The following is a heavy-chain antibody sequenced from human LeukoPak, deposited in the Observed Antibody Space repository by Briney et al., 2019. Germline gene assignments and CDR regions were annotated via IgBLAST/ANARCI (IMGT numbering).Heavy chain of an antibody. CDR3: ARSLPGTMLRGYGIDV. V-gene: IGHV5-51*01. CDR2: IYPGDSDT. Sequence: GESLKISCKASGYSFTNSWIGWVRQMPGKGLELIGIIYPGDSDTRYRPSFQGQVTISADKSPRTAYLQWSSLKASDIAMYYCARSLPGTMLRGYGIDVWGQGTTVTVSS. D-gene: IGHD3-10*01. J-gene: IGHJ6*02. CDR1: GYSFTNSW.